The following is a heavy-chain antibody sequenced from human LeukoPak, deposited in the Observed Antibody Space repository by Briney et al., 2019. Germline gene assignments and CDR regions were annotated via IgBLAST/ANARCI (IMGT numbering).Heavy chain of an antibody. J-gene: IGHJ4*02. V-gene: IGHV3-21*01. D-gene: IGHD5-18*01. CDR3: ARHYGRGQLWLGF. Sequence: GGSLRLSCAASGFTFSSYSMNWVRQAPGKGLEWVSYISSSSSYIYYADSVKGRFTISRDNAKNSLYLQMNSLRAEDTAVYYCARHYGRGQLWLGFWGQGTLVTVSS. CDR2: ISSSSSYI. CDR1: GFTFSSYS.